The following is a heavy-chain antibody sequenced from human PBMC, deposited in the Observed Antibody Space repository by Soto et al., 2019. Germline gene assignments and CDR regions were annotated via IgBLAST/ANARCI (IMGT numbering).Heavy chain of an antibody. CDR2: ISAYNGNT. Sequence: VASVKVSCKASGYTFTSYGISWVRQAPGQGLEWMGWISAYNGNTNYAQKLQGRVTMTTDTSTSTAYMELRSLRSDDTAVYYCASTWGDSSGYYYGGYWGQGTLVTVSS. D-gene: IGHD3-22*01. V-gene: IGHV1-18*04. CDR3: ASTWGDSSGYYYGGY. J-gene: IGHJ4*02. CDR1: GYTFTSYG.